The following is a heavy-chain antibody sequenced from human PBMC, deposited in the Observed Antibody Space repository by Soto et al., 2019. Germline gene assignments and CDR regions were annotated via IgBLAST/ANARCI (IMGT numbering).Heavy chain of an antibody. Sequence: GESLKISCALSGFDSSYYWIQWFRQSPGKGLEWVSRIDPDGTTTNYADSVKGRFSVSRDNAKKTIYLQMNSLTADDTALYYCARGPRPSSAGTGAYWGQGTLVTVSS. CDR1: GFDSSYYW. D-gene: IGHD1-1*01. V-gene: IGHV3-74*01. J-gene: IGHJ1*01. CDR3: ARGPRPSSAGTGAY. CDR2: IDPDGTTT.